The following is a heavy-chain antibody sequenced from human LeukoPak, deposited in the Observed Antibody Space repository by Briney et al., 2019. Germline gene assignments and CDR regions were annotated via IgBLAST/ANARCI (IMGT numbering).Heavy chain of an antibody. J-gene: IGHJ2*01. CDR2: INQDGSEK. Sequence: PGGSLRLSCAASGFTFSRYWMTWVRQAPGKGLEWVANINQDGSEKYYVDSVRGRFTISRDNAKSSLYLQMNSLRAEDTAVYYCARVYSDSYVRYFDLWGRGTLVTVSS. CDR1: GFTFSRYW. V-gene: IGHV3-7*05. CDR3: ARVYSDSYVRYFDL. D-gene: IGHD1-26*01.